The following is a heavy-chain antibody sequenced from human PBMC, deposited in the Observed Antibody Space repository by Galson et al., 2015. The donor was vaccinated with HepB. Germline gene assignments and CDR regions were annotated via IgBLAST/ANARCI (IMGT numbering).Heavy chain of an antibody. CDR3: AKDLEFYSSSWSPYYYYGMDV. CDR1: GFTFSSYG. J-gene: IGHJ6*02. V-gene: IGHV3-30*18. D-gene: IGHD6-13*01. CDR2: ISYDGSNK. Sequence: SLRLSCAASGFTFSSYGMHWVRQAPGKGLEWVAVISYDGSNKYYADSVKGRFTISRDNSKNTLYLQMNSLRAEDTAVYYCAKDLEFYSSSWSPYYYYGMDVWGQGTTVTVSS.